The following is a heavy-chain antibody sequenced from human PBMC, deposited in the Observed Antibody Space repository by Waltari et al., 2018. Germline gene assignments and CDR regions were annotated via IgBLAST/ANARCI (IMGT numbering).Heavy chain of an antibody. CDR3: TTVSRGESSQFDF. J-gene: IGHJ4*02. D-gene: IGHD3-16*01. CDR2: IKNEAEGGTT. Sequence: EVQLVESGGGLAKPGGSLRLSCGVSGLTLSKAWMSWVRQAPGKGLQWVGRIKNEAEGGTTDYAEPVKGRFTISKDSRSTLDLEMNSLKIEDTGVYYCTTVSRGESSQFDFWGRGTLVAVSS. CDR1: GLTLSKAW. V-gene: IGHV3-15*01.